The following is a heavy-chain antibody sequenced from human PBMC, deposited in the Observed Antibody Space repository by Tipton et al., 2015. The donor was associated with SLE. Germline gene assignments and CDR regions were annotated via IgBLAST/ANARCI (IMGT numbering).Heavy chain of an antibody. CDR3: ARCDGYNCLRGFDY. J-gene: IGHJ4*02. CDR1: GFIVSTSY. V-gene: IGHV3-66*02. D-gene: IGHD5-24*01. Sequence: SLRLSCVGSGFIVSTSYMSWIRQAPGKGLEWVSMIYSGGSTNYADSVKGRFTISRDNSKNRVILQMKSLRVEDTAEYYCARCDGYNCLRGFDYWGQGTLGTVPS. CDR2: IYSGGST.